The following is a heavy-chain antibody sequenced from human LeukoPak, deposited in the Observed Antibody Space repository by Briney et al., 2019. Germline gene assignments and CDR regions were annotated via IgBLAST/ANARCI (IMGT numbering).Heavy chain of an antibody. CDR1: GFTSTNYA. J-gene: IGHJ4*02. CDR3: AKGAYDYIEIGYFDS. D-gene: IGHD5-12*01. Sequence: GGSLRLSCAASGFTSTNYAMNWVRQAPGKGRQWVSVLIGSSGSTDYADSVKSRFPISRDNSKNTVFLQMNRLRAEDTAIYYCAKGAYDYIEIGYFDSWGQGTLVTVSS. V-gene: IGHV3-23*01. CDR2: LIGSSGST.